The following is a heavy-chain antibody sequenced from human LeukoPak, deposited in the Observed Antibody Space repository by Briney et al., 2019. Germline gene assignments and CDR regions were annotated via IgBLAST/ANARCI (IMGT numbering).Heavy chain of an antibody. Sequence: GRSLRLSCAASGFTFSSYGMHWVRQAPGKGLEWVAVIWYDGSNKYYADSVKGRFTISRDNSKNTLYLQMNSLRAEDTAVYYFARGQWLHDFYGMDVWGQGTTVTVSS. CDR2: IWYDGSNK. D-gene: IGHD3-22*01. V-gene: IGHV3-33*01. CDR1: GFTFSSYG. CDR3: ARGQWLHDFYGMDV. J-gene: IGHJ6*02.